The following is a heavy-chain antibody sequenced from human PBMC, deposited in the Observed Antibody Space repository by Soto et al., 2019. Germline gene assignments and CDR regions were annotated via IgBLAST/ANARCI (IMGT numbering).Heavy chain of an antibody. CDR2: IYWDDDK. D-gene: IGHD3-10*01. CDR3: AHAPPRTDYYYGSGSYPYYFDY. V-gene: IGHV2-5*02. Sequence: GSGPTLVNPTQTLTLTCTFSGFSLSTSGVGVGWIRQPPGKALEWLALIYWDDDKRYSPSLKSRLTITKDTSKNQVVLTMTNMDPVDTATYYCAHAPPRTDYYYGSGSYPYYFDYWGQGTLFTVSS. J-gene: IGHJ4*02. CDR1: GFSLSTSGVG.